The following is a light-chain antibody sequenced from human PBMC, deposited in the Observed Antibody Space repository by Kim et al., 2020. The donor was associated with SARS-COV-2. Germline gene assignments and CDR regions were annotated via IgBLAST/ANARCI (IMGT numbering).Light chain of an antibody. CDR3: QQYHSYAVT. CDR2: KAS. V-gene: IGKV1-5*03. CDR1: QSISTW. J-gene: IGKJ4*01. Sequence: SASVGDRVTITCRASQSISTWLAWYQQKPGKAPNLLIYKASTLETGVPSRFSGSGSGTEFTLTISSLQPDDFATYYCQQYHSYAVTFGGGTKLEI.